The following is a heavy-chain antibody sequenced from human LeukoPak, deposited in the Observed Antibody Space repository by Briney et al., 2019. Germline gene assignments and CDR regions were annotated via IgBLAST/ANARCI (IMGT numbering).Heavy chain of an antibody. V-gene: IGHV1-69*05. J-gene: IGHJ6*03. CDR1: VVTFSDYA. CDR3: ARVDTAMVTGVISYYYYMDV. Sequence: SVKVSCTASVVTFSDYAISWVRQAPGQGLEWMGGIIPSFGTADYAQKLQSRVTITTDESTSKAYMELSSLRSEDTAVYYCARVDTAMVTGVISYYYYMDVWGKGTTVTVSS. CDR2: IIPSFGTA. D-gene: IGHD5-18*01.